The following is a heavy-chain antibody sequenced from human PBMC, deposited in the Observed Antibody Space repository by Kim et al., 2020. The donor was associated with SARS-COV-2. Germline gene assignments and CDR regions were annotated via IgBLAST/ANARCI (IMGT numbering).Heavy chain of an antibody. V-gene: IGHV3-33*06. D-gene: IGHD3-10*01. CDR3: AKDLVRGVMVYYYYGMDV. CDR1: GFTFSSYG. J-gene: IGHJ6*02. Sequence: GGSLRLSCAASGFTFSSYGMHWVRQAPGKGLEWVAVIWYDGSNKYYADSVKGRFTISRDNSKNTLYLQMNSLRAEDTAVYYCAKDLVRGVMVYYYYGMDVWGQGTTVTVSS. CDR2: IWYDGSNK.